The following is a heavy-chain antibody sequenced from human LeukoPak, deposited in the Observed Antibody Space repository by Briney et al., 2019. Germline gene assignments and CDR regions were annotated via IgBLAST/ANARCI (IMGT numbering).Heavy chain of an antibody. V-gene: IGHV1-18*01. D-gene: IGHD3-22*01. Sequence: GASVKVSCKASGYMLNRYGISWVRQAPGQGLEWMGWIRADTGHRNYAQQFQGRVTMTTDTSTNTAYMDLRSLRSDDTAVYYCARGFYDSGTDAFDIWGQGTLVTVSS. J-gene: IGHJ3*02. CDR3: ARGFYDSGTDAFDI. CDR1: GYMLNRYG. CDR2: IRADTGHR.